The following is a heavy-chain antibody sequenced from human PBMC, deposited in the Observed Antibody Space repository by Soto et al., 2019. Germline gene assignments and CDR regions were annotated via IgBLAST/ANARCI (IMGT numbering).Heavy chain of an antibody. CDR1: GASITSGGSY. J-gene: IGHJ6*02. CDR3: VRGRGTTLRMDV. V-gene: IGHV4-31*01. Sequence: TLSLTCSVSGASITSGGSYWTWIRQHPGKGLEWIGNILYSEKNYYNPSLKSQVTISLDTSKNQFSLKVNSVTAADTAVYYCVRGRGTTLRMDVWGQGTTVTVSS. CDR2: ILYSEKN. D-gene: IGHD3-10*01.